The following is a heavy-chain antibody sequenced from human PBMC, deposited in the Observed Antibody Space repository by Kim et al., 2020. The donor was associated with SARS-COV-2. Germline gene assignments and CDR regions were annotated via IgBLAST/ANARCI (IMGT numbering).Heavy chain of an antibody. CDR3: ARGPGAHSSGWPGTDY. CDR2: INHSGST. J-gene: IGHJ4*02. CDR1: GGSFSGYY. V-gene: IGHV4-34*01. Sequence: SQTLSLTCAVYGGSFSGYYWSWIRQPPGKGLEWIGEINHSGSTNYNPSLKSRVTISVDTSKNQFSLKLSSVTAADTAVYYCARGPGAHSSGWPGTDYWGQ. D-gene: IGHD6-19*01.